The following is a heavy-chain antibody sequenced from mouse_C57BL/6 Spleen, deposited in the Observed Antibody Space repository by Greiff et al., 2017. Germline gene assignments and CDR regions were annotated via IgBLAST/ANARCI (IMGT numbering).Heavy chain of an antibody. CDR2: IDPSDSET. V-gene: IGHV1-52*01. J-gene: IGHJ3*01. CDR3: SISLDYDYDDGFAY. CDR1: GYTFTSYW. D-gene: IGHD2-4*01. Sequence: VQLQQPGAELVRPGSSVKLSCKASGYTFTSYWMHWVKQRPIQGLEWIGNIDPSDSETHSNQKFKDKATLTVDQSSSTAYMQLSSLTSEDSAVCYYSISLDYDYDDGFAYWGQGTLVTGSA.